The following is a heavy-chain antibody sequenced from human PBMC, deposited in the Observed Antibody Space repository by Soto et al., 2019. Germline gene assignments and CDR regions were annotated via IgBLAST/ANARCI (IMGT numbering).Heavy chain of an antibody. CDR2: VSYDGSIE. J-gene: IGHJ5*02. CDR3: AKDLYYYDFSLDDS. Sequence: QVQLVDSGGDVVQPGGSLRLSCTGSGFTFGNYGMHWVRLAPGKGLEWVAVVSYDGSIENYADSVRGRFTISRDNSKNTVFLQMNSLRVEDTAVYYCAKDLYYYDFSLDDSWGQGTLVTVSS. CDR1: GFTFGNYG. V-gene: IGHV3-30*18. D-gene: IGHD3-16*01.